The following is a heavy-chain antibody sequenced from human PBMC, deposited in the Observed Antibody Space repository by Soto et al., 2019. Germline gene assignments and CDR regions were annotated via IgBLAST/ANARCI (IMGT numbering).Heavy chain of an antibody. D-gene: IGHD1-26*01. CDR2: IIPIFGTA. V-gene: IGHV1-69*12. CDR3: ASHSGSSPEGRYYYGMDV. CDR1: GGTFSSYA. Sequence: QVQLVQSGAEVKKPGSSVKVSCKASGGTFSSYAISWVRQAPGQGLEWMGGIIPIFGTADYAQKFQGRVTINADESTSKAYMDLCSLGCEDTAVYYCASHSGSSPEGRYYYGMDVWGQGTTVTISS. J-gene: IGHJ6*02.